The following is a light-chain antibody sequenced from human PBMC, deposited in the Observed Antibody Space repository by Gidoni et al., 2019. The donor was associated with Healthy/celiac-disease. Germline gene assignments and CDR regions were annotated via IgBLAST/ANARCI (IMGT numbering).Light chain of an antibody. Sequence: QSALTQPASVSGSPGQSITLSCTGTSSDVGGYNYVSWYQQHPGKAPKLMSYEVSNRPSGVSNRFSGSKSGNTASLTISGLQAEDEADYYCSSYTSSSAYVFGTGTKVTVL. CDR3: SSYTSSSAYV. CDR1: SSDVGGYNY. CDR2: EVS. V-gene: IGLV2-14*01. J-gene: IGLJ1*01.